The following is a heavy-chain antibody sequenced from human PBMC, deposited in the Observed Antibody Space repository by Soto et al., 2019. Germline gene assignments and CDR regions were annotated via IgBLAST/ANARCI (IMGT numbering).Heavy chain of an antibody. Sequence: GGSLRLSCAASGFTFSRYSMNWVRQAPGKGLEWVSSISSTTNYIYYADSMKGRFTVSRDNAKNSVYLDMNSLRAEDTAVYYCARDSGPYSSSWFFDYWGQGTLVTVSS. CDR3: ARDSGPYSSSWFFDY. J-gene: IGHJ4*02. D-gene: IGHD6-13*01. V-gene: IGHV3-21*01. CDR2: ISSTTNYI. CDR1: GFTFSRYS.